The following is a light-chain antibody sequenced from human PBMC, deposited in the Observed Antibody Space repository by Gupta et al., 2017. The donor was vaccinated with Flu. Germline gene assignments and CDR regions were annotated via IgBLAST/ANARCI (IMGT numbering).Light chain of an antibody. Sequence: EIVLTQSPGTLSLSPGERATLSCRASQSVTSSYLAWYQQKPGQGPRLLIYGASSRATGIPDRFSGSGSGTDFSLTISRLEPEDFAVYYCQQYGSSPLTFGGGTXVEIK. CDR1: QSVTSSY. V-gene: IGKV3-20*01. CDR2: GAS. CDR3: QQYGSSPLT. J-gene: IGKJ4*01.